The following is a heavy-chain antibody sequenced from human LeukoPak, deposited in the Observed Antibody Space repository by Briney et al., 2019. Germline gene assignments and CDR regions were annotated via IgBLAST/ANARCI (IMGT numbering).Heavy chain of an antibody. J-gene: IGHJ3*02. Sequence: GASVKVSCKASGGTFSSYAISWVRQAPGQGLEWMGGIIPIFGTANYAQKFQGRVTITADESTSTAYMELSSLRSEDTAVYYCARVCSIYDAFDIWGQGTMVTVSS. V-gene: IGHV1-69*13. D-gene: IGHD2-2*01. CDR1: GGTFSSYA. CDR2: IIPIFGTA. CDR3: ARVCSIYDAFDI.